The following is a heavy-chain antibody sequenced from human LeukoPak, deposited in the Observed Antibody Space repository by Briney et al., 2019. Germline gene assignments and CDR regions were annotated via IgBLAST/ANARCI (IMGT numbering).Heavy chain of an antibody. D-gene: IGHD6-19*01. CDR3: ARRSSGYYYFDY. Sequence: GGSLRLSCAASGFTVSNNYMGWVRQAPGKGLEWVSVIYSGGSTYYADSVKGRFTISRDNSKNTLYLQMNSLRAEETAVYYCARRSSGYYYFDYWGQGTLVTVSS. CDR2: IYSGGST. J-gene: IGHJ4*02. V-gene: IGHV3-66*04. CDR1: GFTVSNNY.